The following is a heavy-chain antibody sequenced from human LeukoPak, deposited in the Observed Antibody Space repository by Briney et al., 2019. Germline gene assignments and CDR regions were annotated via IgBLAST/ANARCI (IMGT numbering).Heavy chain of an antibody. J-gene: IGHJ5*02. Sequence: SVTVSCKASGGTFSSYAISWVRQAPGQGLEWMGGIIPIFGTANYAQKFQGRVTITADESTSTAYMELSSLRSEDTAVYYCARSITIFGVDENWFDPWGQGTLVTVSS. V-gene: IGHV1-69*13. CDR2: IIPIFGTA. CDR3: ARSITIFGVDENWFDP. D-gene: IGHD3-3*01. CDR1: GGTFSSYA.